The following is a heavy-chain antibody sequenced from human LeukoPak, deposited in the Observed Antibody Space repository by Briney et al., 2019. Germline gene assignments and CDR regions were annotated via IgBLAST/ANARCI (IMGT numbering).Heavy chain of an antibody. Sequence: ASEKVSCKASGDTFTSYYMHWVRQAPGQGLEWMGIINPSGGSTSYAQKFQGRVTMTRDTSTSTVYMELSSLRSEDTAVYYCARVKWELFFCDYWGQGTLVTVSS. J-gene: IGHJ4*02. CDR3: ARVKWELFFCDY. D-gene: IGHD1-26*01. CDR2: INPSGGST. CDR1: GDTFTSYY. V-gene: IGHV1-46*01.